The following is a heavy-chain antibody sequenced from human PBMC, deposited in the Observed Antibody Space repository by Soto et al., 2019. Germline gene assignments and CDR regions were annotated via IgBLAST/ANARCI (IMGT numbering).Heavy chain of an antibody. CDR3: ARSIRGPRRFNGMDV. CDR2: IERDDDDK. Sequence: SGPTLVNPTETLTLTCNFSGFPLTSPGMCVSWIRQPPGKALEWLALIERDDDDKYYSTSLKTRLTISKDTRKNQVVLTMANMDPADTGTYYCARSIRGPRRFNGMDVWGQG. J-gene: IGHJ6*02. D-gene: IGHD1-20*01. CDR1: GFPLTSPGMC. V-gene: IGHV2-70*13.